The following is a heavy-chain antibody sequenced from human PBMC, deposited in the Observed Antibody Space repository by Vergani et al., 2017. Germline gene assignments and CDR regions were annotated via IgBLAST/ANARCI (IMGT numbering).Heavy chain of an antibody. V-gene: IGHV3-74*01. D-gene: IGHD5-12*01. Sequence: EVQLVESGGGLIHPGGSLRLSCEGSGFSFSGYWMHWVRQSPEKGLVWVSRIKSDGSITNYADSVKGRVTISRDNAKNTLYLEMNSLRGDDTAIYCCVRARCSGPCFMSNWFDSWGQGTLVTVSS. CDR1: GFSFSGYW. CDR3: VRARCSGPCFMSNWFDS. CDR2: IKSDGSIT. J-gene: IGHJ5*01.